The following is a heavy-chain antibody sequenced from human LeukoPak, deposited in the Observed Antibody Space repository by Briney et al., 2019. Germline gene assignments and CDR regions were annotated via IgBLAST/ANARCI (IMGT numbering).Heavy chain of an antibody. CDR3: ARPGITGTMGYGAFDI. V-gene: IGHV3-21*01. Sequence: PGGSLRLSSAASGFTFSSYSINWVRQAPGKGLEWVSSIDSSSSYIYYADSVKGRFTISRDNAKNSLFLQMNSLRVEDTAVYYCARPGITGTMGYGAFDIWGQGTRVTVSS. J-gene: IGHJ3*02. D-gene: IGHD1-7*01. CDR2: IDSSSSYI. CDR1: GFTFSSYS.